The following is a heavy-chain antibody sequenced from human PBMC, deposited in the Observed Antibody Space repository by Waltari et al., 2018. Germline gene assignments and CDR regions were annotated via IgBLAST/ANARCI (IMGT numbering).Heavy chain of an antibody. Sequence: EVQLLESGGGLVQPGGSLRLSCAASGFTFSSYAMSWVRQAPGKRLEWVSVIYSGGSTYYADSVKGRFTISRDNSKNTLYLQMNSLRAEDTAVYYCAKDRVGATTSYYFDYWGQGTLVTVSS. D-gene: IGHD1-26*01. J-gene: IGHJ4*02. CDR2: IYSGGST. CDR1: GFTFSSYA. CDR3: AKDRVGATTSYYFDY. V-gene: IGHV3-23*03.